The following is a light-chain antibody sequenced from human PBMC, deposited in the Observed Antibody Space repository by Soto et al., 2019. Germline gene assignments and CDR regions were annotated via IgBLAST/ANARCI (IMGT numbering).Light chain of an antibody. Sequence: DIQMTQSPSSLSASVGDRVTITCRASLRIGTYLNWYQQKPGKAPNLLIYAASSLQSGVPSRFSGVGSGTDFTLTISSLQPEDFATYYCQQSYMTPLAFGGGTKVEIK. CDR1: LRIGTY. V-gene: IGKV1-39*01. CDR3: QQSYMTPLA. CDR2: AAS. J-gene: IGKJ4*01.